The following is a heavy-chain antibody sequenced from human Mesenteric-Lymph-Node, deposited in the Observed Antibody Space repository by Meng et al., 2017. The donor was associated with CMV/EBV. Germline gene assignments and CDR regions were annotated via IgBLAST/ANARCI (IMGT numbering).Heavy chain of an antibody. CDR1: GYTFTGYY. CDR2: INPNSGGT. CDR3: ARVVPAAIDAFDI. V-gene: IGHV1-2*02. J-gene: IGHJ3*02. Sequence: ASVKVSCKTSGYTFTGYYMHWVRQAPGQGLEWMGWINPNSGGTNYAQKFQGRVTMTRDTSISTAYMELSRLRSDDTAVYYCARVVPAAIDAFDIWGQGTMVTVSS. D-gene: IGHD2-2*01.